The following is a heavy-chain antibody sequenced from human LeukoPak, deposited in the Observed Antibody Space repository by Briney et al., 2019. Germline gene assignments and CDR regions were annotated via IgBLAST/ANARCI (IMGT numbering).Heavy chain of an antibody. V-gene: IGHV4-59*11. CDR2: ISYIGST. CDR1: DDSFSSHY. J-gene: IGHJ3*02. CDR3: GRDLVTVTKGFDI. Sequence: SETLSLTCAVSDDSFSSHYWTWIRQPPGKGLEWIGYISYIGSTNYNPSLKSRVTISIDTSKNQFSLKLSSVTAADTAVYYCGRDLVTVTKGFDIWGQGTMVSVSS. D-gene: IGHD4-17*01.